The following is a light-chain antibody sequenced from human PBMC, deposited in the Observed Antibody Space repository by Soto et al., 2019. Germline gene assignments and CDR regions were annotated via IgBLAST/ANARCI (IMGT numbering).Light chain of an antibody. Sequence: IQMTQSPSTLSASVGDRVTITCRASQSISVWLAWYQQKPPKAPELLIYGASTLQSGVPSRFSGSGSGTEFTLTISSLQPDDFATYYCQHYNSYSEAFGQGTKVDIK. J-gene: IGKJ1*01. CDR1: QSISVW. V-gene: IGKV1-5*01. CDR2: GAS. CDR3: QHYNSYSEA.